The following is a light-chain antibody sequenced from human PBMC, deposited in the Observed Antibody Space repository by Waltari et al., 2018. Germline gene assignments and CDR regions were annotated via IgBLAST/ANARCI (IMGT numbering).Light chain of an antibody. V-gene: IGKV3-11*01. CDR1: QSVSSY. Sequence: EIVLTQSPATLSLSPGERATISCRASQSVSSYLAWYQQKPGQAPRLLIYDASKRATGIPARFSGSESGTDFTLTISSLEPEDFAVYYCHQRSNWPLTFGGGTKVEIK. J-gene: IGKJ4*01. CDR3: HQRSNWPLT. CDR2: DAS.